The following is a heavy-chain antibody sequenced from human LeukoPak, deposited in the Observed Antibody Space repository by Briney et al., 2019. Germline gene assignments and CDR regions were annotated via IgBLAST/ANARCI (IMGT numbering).Heavy chain of an antibody. CDR1: GYTFTSYG. J-gene: IGHJ5*02. CDR2: ISAYNGNT. Sequence: ASVKVSCKASGYTFTSYGISWVRQAPGQGLEWMGWISAYNGNTNYAQKLQGRVTMTTDTSTSTAYMELRSLRSDDTAVYYCASLSFAKGFAPWAQEPLVTVSS. CDR3: ASLSFAKGFAP. D-gene: IGHD2-15*01. V-gene: IGHV1-18*01.